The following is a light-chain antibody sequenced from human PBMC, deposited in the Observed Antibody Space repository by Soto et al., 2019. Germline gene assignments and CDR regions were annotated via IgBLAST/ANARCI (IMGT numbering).Light chain of an antibody. J-gene: IGLJ3*02. Sequence: QSVLTQPPSASGTPGQKITISCSGSTSDIGSNTVNWYQQVPGTAPKLLIYANNQRPSGVPDRFSGSKSGTSASLAISGLQSEDEAEYYCEAWDVSLNGPVFGGGTKVTVL. CDR2: ANN. V-gene: IGLV1-44*01. CDR3: EAWDVSLNGPV. CDR1: TSDIGSNT.